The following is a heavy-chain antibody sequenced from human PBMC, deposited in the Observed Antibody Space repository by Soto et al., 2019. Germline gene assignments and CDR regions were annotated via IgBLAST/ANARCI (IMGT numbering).Heavy chain of an antibody. CDR3: ASGIAAAGTTFDY. D-gene: IGHD6-13*01. CDR1: GYSITSSSF. Sequence: SETLSLTCAVSGYSITSSSFWGWIRQPPGKGLEWIGKINLGGTTNYDPSLKGRVTISLDTSKNKFSLRLTSVTAADTAVYYCASGIAAAGTTFDYWGQGTRVTFSS. V-gene: IGHV4-38-2*01. CDR2: INLGGTT. J-gene: IGHJ4*02.